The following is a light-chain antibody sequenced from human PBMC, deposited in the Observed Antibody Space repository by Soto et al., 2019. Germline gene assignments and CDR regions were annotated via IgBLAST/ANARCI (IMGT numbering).Light chain of an antibody. J-gene: IGKJ4*01. V-gene: IGKV1-39*01. CDR1: QKINNF. Sequence: GDRINVTCGASQKINNFLNWYQQKPGKAPKLLIFLASTLETGVPGRFGGSGSGTDFTLTINNLQPEDSATYYCQQSLSNPRTFGGGTRVDIQ. CDR2: LAS. CDR3: QQSLSNPRT.